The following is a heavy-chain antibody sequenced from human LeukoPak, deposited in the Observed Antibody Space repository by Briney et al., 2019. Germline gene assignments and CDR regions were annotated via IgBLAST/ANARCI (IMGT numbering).Heavy chain of an antibody. CDR1: GYTFTDYF. Sequence: ASVKVSCKVSGYTFTDYFMHWLRQAPGQGPEWMGWINTNSGGTKSAHKFLGRVTMTRDTSISTAYMELNRLISDDAAVYYCARGPSSGAFDIWGQGAMVTVSS. J-gene: IGHJ3*02. D-gene: IGHD6-6*01. V-gene: IGHV1-2*02. CDR3: ARGPSSGAFDI. CDR2: INTNSGGT.